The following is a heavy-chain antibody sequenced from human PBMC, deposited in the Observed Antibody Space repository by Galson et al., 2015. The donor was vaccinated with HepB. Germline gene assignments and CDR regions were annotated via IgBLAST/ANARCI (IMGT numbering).Heavy chain of an antibody. J-gene: IGHJ5*02. CDR2: IVVGSGNT. D-gene: IGHD3-22*01. CDR3: AAESYYYDSSGYSNWFDP. Sequence: SCKASGFTFTSSAVQWVRQARGQRLEWIGWIVVGSGNTNYAQKFQERVTITRDMSTSTAYMELSSLRSEDTAVYYCAAESYYYDSSGYSNWFDPWGQGTLVTVSS. V-gene: IGHV1-58*01. CDR1: GFTFTSSA.